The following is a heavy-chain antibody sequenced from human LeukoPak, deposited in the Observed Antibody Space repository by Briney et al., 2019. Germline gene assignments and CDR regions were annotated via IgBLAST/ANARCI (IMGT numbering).Heavy chain of an antibody. CDR2: IHPADSDI. V-gene: IGHV5-51*01. CDR3: ARRHYDSTDFDP. Sequence: GESLKISCKASGQGFDNYWIGWVRQTPGKGLEWMGIIHPADSDIVYSPSFQGQVTISADKSTSTAYLQWSSLKASDTAIYYCARRHYDSTDFDPWGQGTLVTVSS. CDR1: GQGFDNYW. D-gene: IGHD3-22*01. J-gene: IGHJ5*02.